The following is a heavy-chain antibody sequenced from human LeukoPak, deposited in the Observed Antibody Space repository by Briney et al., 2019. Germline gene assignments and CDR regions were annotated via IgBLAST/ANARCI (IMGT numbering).Heavy chain of an antibody. CDR3: ARAPLWFGELQTTYFDY. V-gene: IGHV4-30-2*01. J-gene: IGHJ4*02. CDR2: IYHSGST. D-gene: IGHD3-10*01. Sequence: SQTLSLTCAVSGGSISSGGYSWSWIRQPPGKGLEWIGYIYHSGSTYYNPSLKSRVTISVDRSKNQFSLKLSSVTAADTAVYYCARAPLWFGELQTTYFDYWGQGTLVTVSS. CDR1: GGSISSGGYS.